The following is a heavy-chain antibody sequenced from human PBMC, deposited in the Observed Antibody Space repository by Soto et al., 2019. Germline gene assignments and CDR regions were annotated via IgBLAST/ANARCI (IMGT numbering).Heavy chain of an antibody. CDR1: GGSITTGGRY. CDR2: IYYSGNT. Sequence: QVRLQEWGPGLVKPSQTLSLKCSVSGGSITTGGRYWSWIRQLPGKGLEWIGDIYYSGNTYYNASLKSRDTISVEAAKNQFSLKLSSVTAEDTAVYYCAQALVFTGGDGFDIWGQGRLVTVSS. V-gene: IGHV4-31*02. D-gene: IGHD1-1*01. CDR3: AQALVFTGGDGFDI. J-gene: IGHJ3*02.